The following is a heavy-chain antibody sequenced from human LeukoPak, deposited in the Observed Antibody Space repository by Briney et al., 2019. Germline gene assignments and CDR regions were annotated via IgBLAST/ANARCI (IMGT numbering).Heavy chain of an antibody. Sequence: GGSLRLSCAASGFTVSSNYMSWVRQAPGKGLEWVSAISGSGGSTYYADSVKGRFTISRDNSKNTLYLQMNSLRAEDTAVYYCAKSPVDSSGYYPDYWGQGTLVTVSS. D-gene: IGHD3-22*01. V-gene: IGHV3-23*01. CDR3: AKSPVDSSGYYPDY. CDR2: ISGSGGST. J-gene: IGHJ4*02. CDR1: GFTVSSNY.